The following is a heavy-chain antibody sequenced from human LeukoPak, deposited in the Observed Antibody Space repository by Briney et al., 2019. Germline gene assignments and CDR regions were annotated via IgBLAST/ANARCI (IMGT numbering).Heavy chain of an antibody. CDR3: AGYYDFWSGYADDY. CDR2: ISGSGGST. Sequence: GGSLRLSCAASGFTFSSYAMSWVRQAPGKGLEWVSAISGSGGSTYYADSVKGRFTISRDNSKNTLYLQMNSLRAEDTAVYYCAGYYDFWSGYADDYWGQGTLVTVSS. D-gene: IGHD3-3*01. V-gene: IGHV3-23*01. J-gene: IGHJ4*02. CDR1: GFTFSSYA.